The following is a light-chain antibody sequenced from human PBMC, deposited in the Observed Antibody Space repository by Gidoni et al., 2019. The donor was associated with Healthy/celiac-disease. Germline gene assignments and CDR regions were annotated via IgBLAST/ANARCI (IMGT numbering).Light chain of an antibody. CDR2: AAS. Sequence: ATRMTQSPSSLSASTGDRVTITCRARQGISSYLDWYQQKPGKGPKILIYAASTLQSGVPSRFSGSGSGTDFTLTISCLQSEDFATYYYRQNYSYPFTFXRXTKVDIK. CDR1: QGISSY. V-gene: IGKV1-8*01. CDR3: RQNYSYPFT. J-gene: IGKJ3*01.